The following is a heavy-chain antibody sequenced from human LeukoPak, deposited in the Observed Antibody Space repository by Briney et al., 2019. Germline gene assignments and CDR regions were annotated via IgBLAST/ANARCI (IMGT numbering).Heavy chain of an antibody. D-gene: IGHD1-26*01. CDR1: GYTFTDYY. CDR2: INPNSGGT. CDR3: AVFPGIVGATPLRNDAFDI. Sequence: ASVKVSCKASGYTFTDYYMHWVRQAPGQGLEWMGWINPNSGGTNYTQKFQGRVTTTRDTSISTAYMELSRLRSDDTAVYYCAVFPGIVGATPLRNDAFDIWGQGTMVTVSS. J-gene: IGHJ3*02. V-gene: IGHV1-2*02.